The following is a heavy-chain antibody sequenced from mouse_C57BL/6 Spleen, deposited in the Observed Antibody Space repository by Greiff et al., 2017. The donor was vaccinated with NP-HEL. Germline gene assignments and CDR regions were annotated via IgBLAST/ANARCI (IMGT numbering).Heavy chain of an antibody. CDR1: GFTFSDYG. Sequence: EVKLVESGGGLVQPGGSLKLSCAASGFTFSDYGMAWVRQAPRKGPEWVAFISNLAYSIYYADTVTGRFTISRENAKNTLYLEMSSLRSEDTAMFYCAGGDYSNFFAYWGQGTLVTVSA. J-gene: IGHJ3*01. V-gene: IGHV5-15*01. D-gene: IGHD2-5*01. CDR3: AGGDYSNFFAY. CDR2: ISNLAYSI.